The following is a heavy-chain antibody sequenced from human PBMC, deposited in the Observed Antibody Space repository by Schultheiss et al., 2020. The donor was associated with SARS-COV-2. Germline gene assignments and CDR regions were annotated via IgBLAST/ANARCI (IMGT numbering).Heavy chain of an antibody. CDR3: ARATVTNYYYYYGMDV. CDR1: GYSISSGYY. Sequence: SETLSLTCAVSGYSISSGYYWGWIRQPPGKGLEWIGSIYYSGSTNYNPSLKSRVTISVDTSKNQFSLKLSSVTAADTAVYYCARATVTNYYYYYGMDVWGQGTTVTVSS. V-gene: IGHV4-38-2*01. D-gene: IGHD4-17*01. CDR2: IYYSGST. J-gene: IGHJ6*02.